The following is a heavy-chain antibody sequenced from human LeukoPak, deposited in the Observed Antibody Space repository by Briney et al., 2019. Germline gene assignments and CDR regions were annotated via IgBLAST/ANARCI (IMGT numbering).Heavy chain of an antibody. D-gene: IGHD3-10*01. Sequence: GGSLRLSCAASGFTFSNYWMGWIRQPPGKGLQWVANIKDDGTEKYYVDSVKGRFTISRDNAKNSVYLQMNSLRVEDTAVYYCARRPFGADYWGQGTLVTVSS. CDR1: GFTFSNYW. V-gene: IGHV3-7*01. CDR2: IKDDGTEK. CDR3: ARRPFGADY. J-gene: IGHJ4*02.